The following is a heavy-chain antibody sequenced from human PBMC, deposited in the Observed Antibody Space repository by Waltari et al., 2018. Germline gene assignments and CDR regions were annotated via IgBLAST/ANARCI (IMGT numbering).Heavy chain of an antibody. D-gene: IGHD1-1*01. CDR1: GYTFTSYA. CDR2: INAGNGNT. CDR3: ARGPGTLDY. J-gene: IGHJ4*02. Sequence: QVQLVQSGAEVKKPGASVKVSCKASGYTFTSYAMHWVRQAPGQRREWMGWINAGNGNTKYSQKFHGRVTITRDTSASTAYMELSSLRSEDTAVYYCARGPGTLDYWGQGTLVTVSS. V-gene: IGHV1-3*01.